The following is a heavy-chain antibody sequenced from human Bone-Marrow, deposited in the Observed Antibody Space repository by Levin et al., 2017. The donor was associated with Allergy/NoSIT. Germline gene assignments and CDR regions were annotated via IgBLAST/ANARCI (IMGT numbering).Heavy chain of an antibody. D-gene: IGHD6-13*01. CDR3: ALSGYSIYYYGMDV. CDR1: GFTFSSYA. Sequence: GESLKISCAASGFTFSSYAMHWVRQAPGKGLEWVAVISYDGSNKYYADSVKGRFTISRDNSKNTLYLQMNSLRAEDTAVYYCALSGYSIYYYGMDVWGQGTTVTVSS. CDR2: ISYDGSNK. V-gene: IGHV3-30*04. J-gene: IGHJ6*02.